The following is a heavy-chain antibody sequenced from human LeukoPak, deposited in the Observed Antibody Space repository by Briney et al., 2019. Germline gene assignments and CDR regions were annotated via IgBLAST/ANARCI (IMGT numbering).Heavy chain of an antibody. CDR1: GDSVSSNSAG. CDR3: AREREVAGYFDF. J-gene: IGHJ4*02. V-gene: IGHV6-1*01. CDR2: TYYRSGWYN. D-gene: IGHD6-19*01. Sequence: SQTLSLTCAISGDSVSSNSAGWNWIRQSPSRGLEWLGRTYYRSGWYNDYAVSVKGRISINSDTSKNQFSLQLNSVTPEDTAVYYCAREREVAGYFDFWGRGTLVTVSS.